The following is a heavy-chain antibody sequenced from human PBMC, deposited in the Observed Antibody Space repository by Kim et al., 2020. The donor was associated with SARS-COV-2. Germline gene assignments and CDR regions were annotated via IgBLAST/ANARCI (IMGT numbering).Heavy chain of an antibody. J-gene: IGHJ6*02. Sequence: SETLSLTCTVNGGSLSGYYWNWIRQSPGKGLEWIGEVHHGGTSNYNPALKSRVIMLLDMSRRQVSLTLTSVVATDSGVYYCARDSGRGYRHALNFYPMDLWGQGTTVSVS. CDR2: VHHGGTS. CDR3: ARDSGRGYRHALNFYPMDL. V-gene: IGHV4-34*01. D-gene: IGHD5-18*01. CDR1: GGSLSGYY.